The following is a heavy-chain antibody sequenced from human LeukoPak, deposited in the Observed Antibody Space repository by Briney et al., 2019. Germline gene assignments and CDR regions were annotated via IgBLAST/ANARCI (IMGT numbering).Heavy chain of an antibody. V-gene: IGHV3-30*04. Sequence: GRSLRLSCAASGFTFSSYAMHWVRQAPGKGLEWVAVISYDGSNKYYADSVKGRFTISRDNSKNTLYLQMNSLRAEDTAVYYCARDSIAAAGTNAFDIWSQGTMVTVSS. CDR3: ARDSIAAAGTNAFDI. J-gene: IGHJ3*02. D-gene: IGHD6-13*01. CDR2: ISYDGSNK. CDR1: GFTFSSYA.